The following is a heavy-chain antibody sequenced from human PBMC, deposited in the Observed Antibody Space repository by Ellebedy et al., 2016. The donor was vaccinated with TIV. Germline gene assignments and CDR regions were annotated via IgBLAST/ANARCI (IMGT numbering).Heavy chain of an antibody. V-gene: IGHV5-51*01. D-gene: IGHD2/OR15-2a*01. CDR3: ARPNMGYYYMDV. CDR2: IYPGDSDT. Sequence: GESLKISCKGSGYTFTGYWITWVRQVPGKGLEWMGIIYPGDSDTRYSPSFQGQVTISTDKSISTAYLQWNSLKASDTAMYYCARPNMGYYYMDVWGEGTTVTVSS. J-gene: IGHJ6*03. CDR1: GYTFTGYW.